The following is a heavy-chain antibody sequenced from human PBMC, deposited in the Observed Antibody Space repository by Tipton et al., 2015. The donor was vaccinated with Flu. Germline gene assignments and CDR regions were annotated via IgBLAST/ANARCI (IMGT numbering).Heavy chain of an antibody. V-gene: IGHV4-39*07. CDR1: GGSISSCSYY. CDR2: IYYSGST. D-gene: IGHD3-10*01. CDR3: ARDGGPLWFRELVGWFDP. Sequence: LRLSCTVSGGSISSCSYYWGWIHQPPGKGLEWIGSIYYSGSTYYNPSLKSRVTISVDTSKNQFSLKLSSVTAADTAVYYCARDGGPLWFRELVGWFDPWGQGTLVTVSS. J-gene: IGHJ5*02.